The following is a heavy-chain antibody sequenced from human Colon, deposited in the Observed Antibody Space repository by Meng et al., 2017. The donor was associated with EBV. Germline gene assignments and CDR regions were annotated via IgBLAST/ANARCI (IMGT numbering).Heavy chain of an antibody. V-gene: IGHV4-4*03. D-gene: IGHD3-10*01. J-gene: IGHJ1*01. CDR1: GDSTTNHTG. CDR3: LRGSGGSV. CDR2: IPHRGRS. Sequence: VRWRDWRPALVTPPEPLSLTCPVSGDSTTNHTGSAWVRQPPGEGLEWIGEIPHRGRSAYNPSLKSRVSMSIDKSKNQFSLKLTSVTAADTAVYHCLRGSGGSVWGQGTLVTVSS.